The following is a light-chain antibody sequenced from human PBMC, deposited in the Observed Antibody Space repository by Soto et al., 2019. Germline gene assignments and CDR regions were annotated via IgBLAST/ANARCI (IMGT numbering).Light chain of an antibody. J-gene: IGLJ2*01. Sequence: QSALTQPASVSGSPGQSITISCTGTSSDVGTYNLVSWYQQHPHKAPKLMIYEGSKRPSGVSNRFSGSKSGNTASLTISGLQAEDEADYYCCSYAGSSTSVVFGGGTKVTVL. CDR2: EGS. CDR3: CSYAGSSTSVV. CDR1: SSDVGTYNL. V-gene: IGLV2-23*01.